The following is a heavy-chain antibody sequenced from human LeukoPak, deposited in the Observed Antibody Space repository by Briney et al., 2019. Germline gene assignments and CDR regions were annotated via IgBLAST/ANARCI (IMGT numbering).Heavy chain of an antibody. Sequence: ASVKVSCKASGYTFTGYYMHWVRQAPGQGLEWMGGIIPIFGTANYAQKFQGRVTITADESTSTAYMELSSLRSEDTAVYYCATGTLPPDWFDPWGQGTLVTVSS. J-gene: IGHJ5*02. D-gene: IGHD1-14*01. CDR2: IIPIFGTA. CDR1: GYTFTGYY. CDR3: ATGTLPPDWFDP. V-gene: IGHV1-69*13.